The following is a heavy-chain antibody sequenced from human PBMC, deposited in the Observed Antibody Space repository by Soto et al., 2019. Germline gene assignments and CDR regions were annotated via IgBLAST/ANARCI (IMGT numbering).Heavy chain of an antibody. Sequence: EVQLVESGGGLVQPGRSLRVSCAASGFTFYDHAMHWVRQGPGKGVEGVAGVSSNSSSVGYADSVQGRFTISRDNAQNSLHLRMKSLRPEDTAWYYCAKGRRYCSSARSYLLTRVDAPWGQGTLVTASS. CDR2: VSSNSSSV. V-gene: IGHV3-9*01. CDR1: GFTFYDHA. D-gene: IGHD2-2*01. J-gene: IGHJ5*02. CDR3: AKGRRYCSSARSYLLTRVDAP.